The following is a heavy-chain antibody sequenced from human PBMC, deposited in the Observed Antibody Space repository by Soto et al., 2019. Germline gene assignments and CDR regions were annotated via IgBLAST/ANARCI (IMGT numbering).Heavy chain of an antibody. Sequence: SETLSLTCTVSGGSISSFCWSWIRQPPGQGLEWIGYICTGGTTKYNPSLKSRVTMSVDTSKTQFSLKLTSVTAADTAVYYCARVGSKSFYYATDVWGQRTTVTVS. D-gene: IGHD4-4*01. J-gene: IGHJ6*02. CDR2: ICTGGTT. CDR3: ARVGSKSFYYATDV. CDR1: GGSISSFC. V-gene: IGHV4-4*09.